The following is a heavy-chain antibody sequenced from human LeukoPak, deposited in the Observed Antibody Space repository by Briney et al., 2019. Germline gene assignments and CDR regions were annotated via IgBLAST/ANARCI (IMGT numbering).Heavy chain of an antibody. CDR3: AKDVCRYNSGCLSFDY. D-gene: IGHD6-19*01. CDR2: ISGSGDYT. Sequence: PGGSLRLSCAASGLTFSNYAMTWVRQSPGKGLAWVSAISGSGDYTYYADSVKDRYTISRDNSKNTLYLQMNSLRVEDTAVYYCAKDVCRYNSGCLSFDYWGQGTLVTVSS. V-gene: IGHV3-23*01. CDR1: GLTFSNYA. J-gene: IGHJ4*02.